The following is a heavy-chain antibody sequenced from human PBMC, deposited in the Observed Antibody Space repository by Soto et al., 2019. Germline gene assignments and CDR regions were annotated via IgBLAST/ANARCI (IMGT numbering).Heavy chain of an antibody. CDR2: IVPMFGTS. V-gene: IGHV1-69*06. CDR1: GGTSTRYA. D-gene: IGHD3-3*01. Sequence: QERLVQSGAEVRKPGSSVKVSCKVTGGTSTRYAINWVRQAPGHGLEWMGGIVPMFGTSKYAQKFQGRVTITADTSTNIVYMELRSLRSEDTAVYYCNRGSEYDFWSGYLWGQGTLVSVSS. J-gene: IGHJ4*02. CDR3: NRGSEYDFWSGYL.